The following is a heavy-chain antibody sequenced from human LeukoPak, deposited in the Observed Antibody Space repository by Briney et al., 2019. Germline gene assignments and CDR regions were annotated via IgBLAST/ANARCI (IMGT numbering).Heavy chain of an antibody. CDR3: TRGSYGDYEY. CDR1: RSTFSSYT. J-gene: IGHJ4*02. D-gene: IGHD4-17*01. CDR2: IDPSSTYI. V-gene: IGHV3-21*01. Sequence: GGSLRLSCSASRSTFSSYTMNWVRQAPGKGLEWVSSIDPSSTYIYYADSVKGRFTISRDNAQNSLYLQMNSLRAEDTAVYYCTRGSYGDYEYWGQGTLVTVSS.